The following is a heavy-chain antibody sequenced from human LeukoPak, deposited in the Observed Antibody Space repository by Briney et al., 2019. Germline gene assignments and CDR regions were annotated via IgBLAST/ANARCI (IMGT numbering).Heavy chain of an antibody. CDR1: GGSISSGDYY. V-gene: IGHV4-61*08. CDR3: ARRALGAFGY. J-gene: IGHJ4*02. Sequence: PSETLSLTCTVSGGSISSGDYYWSWIRQPPGKGLEWIGYTYYSGSTNYNPSLKSRVTISVDTSKNQFSLKLSSVTAADTAVYYCARRALGAFGYWGQGTLVTVSS. CDR2: TYYSGST. D-gene: IGHD3-16*01.